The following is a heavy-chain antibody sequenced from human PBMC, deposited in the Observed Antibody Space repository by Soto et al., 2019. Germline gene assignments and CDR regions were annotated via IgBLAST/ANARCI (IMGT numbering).Heavy chain of an antibody. Sequence: EVQLVESGGGLVQPGGSLRLSCAASGFTFSSYWMHWVRQAPGKGLVWVSRIHSAGTTTSHADSVKGRFTISRDNAKNTLYLQMNSPRVEDTAVDYCARDLSGSYDYWGQGTLVTVSS. J-gene: IGHJ4*02. CDR2: IHSAGTTT. D-gene: IGHD1-26*01. V-gene: IGHV3-74*01. CDR1: GFTFSSYW. CDR3: ARDLSGSYDY.